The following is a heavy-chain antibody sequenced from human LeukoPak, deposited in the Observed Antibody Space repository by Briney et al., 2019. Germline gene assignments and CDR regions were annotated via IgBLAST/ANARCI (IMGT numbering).Heavy chain of an antibody. CDR2: ISYDGSNK. D-gene: IGHD4-17*01. V-gene: IGHV3-30-3*01. CDR3: ARSGFFWLDYGAPFDY. J-gene: IGHJ4*02. Sequence: GGSLRLSCAASGSTFSSYAMHWVRQAPGKGLEWVAVISYDGSNKYYADSVKGRFTISRDNSKNTLYLQMNSLRAEDTAVYYCARSGFFWLDYGAPFDYWGQGTLVTVSS. CDR1: GSTFSSYA.